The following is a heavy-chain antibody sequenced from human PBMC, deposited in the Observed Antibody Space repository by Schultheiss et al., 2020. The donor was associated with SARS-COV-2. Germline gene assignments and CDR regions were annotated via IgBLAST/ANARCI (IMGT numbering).Heavy chain of an antibody. D-gene: IGHD2-21*01. J-gene: IGHJ1*01. V-gene: IGHV1-69*13. CDR1: GGTFSSYA. CDR2: IIPIFGTA. Sequence: SVKVSCKASGGTFSSYAISWVRQAPGQGLEWMGGIIPIFGTANYAQKFQGRVTITADESTSTAYMELSSLRSEDTAVYYCARGLGAMMGPYSEVFQHWGQGTLVTVSS. CDR3: ARGLGAMMGPYSEVFQH.